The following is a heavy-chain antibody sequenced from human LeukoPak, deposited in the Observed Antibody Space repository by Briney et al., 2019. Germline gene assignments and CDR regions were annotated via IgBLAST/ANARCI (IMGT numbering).Heavy chain of an antibody. D-gene: IGHD7-27*01. CDR3: ARGLFRTGDPH. CDR1: GGSISSSSYY. J-gene: IGHJ4*02. Sequence: SETLFLTCTVSGGSISSSSYYWGWIRQPPGKGLEWIGSIYYSGSTYYNPSLKSRVTISVDTSKNQFSLKLSSVTAADTAVYYCARGLFRTGDPHWGQGTLVTVSS. CDR2: IYYSGST. V-gene: IGHV4-39*01.